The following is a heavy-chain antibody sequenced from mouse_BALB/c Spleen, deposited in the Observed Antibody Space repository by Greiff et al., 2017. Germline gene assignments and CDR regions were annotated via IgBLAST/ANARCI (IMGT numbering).Heavy chain of an antibody. V-gene: IGHV14-1*02. Sequence: LQQSGAELVRPGALVKLSCKASGFNIKDYYMHWVKQRPEQGLEWIGWIDPENGNTIYDPKFQGKASITADTSSNTAYLQLSSLTSEDTAVYYCAVITTAVGGFAYWGQGTLVTVSA. CDR2: IDPENGNT. CDR1: GFNIKDYY. CDR3: AVITTAVGGFAY. D-gene: IGHD1-1*01. J-gene: IGHJ3*01.